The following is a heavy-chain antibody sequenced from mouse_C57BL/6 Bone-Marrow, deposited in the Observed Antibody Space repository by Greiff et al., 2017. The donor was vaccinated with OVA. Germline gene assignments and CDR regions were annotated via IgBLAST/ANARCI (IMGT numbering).Heavy chain of an antibody. J-gene: IGHJ3*01. D-gene: IGHD4-1*01. CDR2: INPNNGGT. V-gene: IGHV1-22*01. CDR3: ASTGTLFAY. Sequence: VQLKESGPELVKPGASVKMSCKASGYTFTDYNMHWVKQSHGKSLEWIGYINPNNGGTSYNQKFKGKATLTVNKSSSTAYMELRSLTSEDSAVYYCASTGTLFAYWGQGTLVTVSA. CDR1: GYTFTDYN.